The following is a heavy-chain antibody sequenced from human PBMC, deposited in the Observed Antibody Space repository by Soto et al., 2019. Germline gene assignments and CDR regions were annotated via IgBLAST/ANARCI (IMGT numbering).Heavy chain of an antibody. V-gene: IGHV4-39*01. CDR2: IYHSGST. Sequence: SETLSLTCTVSGGSISSSSYYWGWIRQPPGKGLEWIGSIYHSGSTYYNPSLKSRVTISVGTSKNQFSLKLSSVTAADTAVYYGARHGWLVPPGDWGPGTLVNVSS. CDR3: ARHGWLVPPGD. D-gene: IGHD6-19*01. J-gene: IGHJ4*02. CDR1: GGSISSSSYY.